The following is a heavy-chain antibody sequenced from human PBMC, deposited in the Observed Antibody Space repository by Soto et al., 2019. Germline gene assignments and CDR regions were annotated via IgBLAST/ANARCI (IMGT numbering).Heavy chain of an antibody. CDR2: LSGSGGST. CDR3: AKAIDYYGSGSYNDY. D-gene: IGHD3-10*01. CDR1: GLSFSSYA. Sequence: GGSLSLSCAASGLSFSSYAMTWVRQAPGKGLEWVSTLSGSGGSTYYADSVKGRFTISRDNSQNTLYLQMNSLRAEDTAVYYCAKAIDYYGSGSYNDYWGQGTLVTVSS. V-gene: IGHV3-23*01. J-gene: IGHJ4*02.